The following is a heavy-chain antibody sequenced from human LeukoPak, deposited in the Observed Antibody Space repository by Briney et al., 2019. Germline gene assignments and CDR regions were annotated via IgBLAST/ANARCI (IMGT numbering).Heavy chain of an antibody. CDR3: AREVGSGREAY. V-gene: IGHV4-34*01. CDR1: GGSFSGYY. D-gene: IGHD1-26*01. Sequence: PSETPSLTCAVYGGSFSGYYWSWIRQPPGKGLEWIGEINHSGSTNYNPSLKSRVTISVDTSKNQFSLKLSSVTAADTAVYYCAREVGSGREAYWGQGTLVTVSS. CDR2: INHSGST. J-gene: IGHJ4*02.